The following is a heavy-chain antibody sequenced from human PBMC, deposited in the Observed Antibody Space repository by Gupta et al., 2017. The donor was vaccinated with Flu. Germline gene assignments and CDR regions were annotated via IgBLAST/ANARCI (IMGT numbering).Heavy chain of an antibody. J-gene: IGHJ5*02. Sequence: WIRQGPVKGLEWIGHIYYDGYTYYNPSLKSRVTISLDTSKNQFSLKLTSVTAADTAVYYCARGYCSGGTCYSGGHNWFDPWGQGTLVTVSS. CDR3: ARGYCSGGTCYSGGHNWFDP. D-gene: IGHD2-15*01. CDR2: IYYDGYT. V-gene: IGHV4-31*02.